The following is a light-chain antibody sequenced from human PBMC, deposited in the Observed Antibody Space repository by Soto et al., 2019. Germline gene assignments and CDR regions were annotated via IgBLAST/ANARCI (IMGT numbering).Light chain of an antibody. J-gene: IGLJ2*01. CDR2: QGS. CDR1: SSDVGTYKY. V-gene: IGLV2-23*01. Sequence: QSALTQPASVSGSPGQSITISCTGTSSDVGTYKYVSWYQQHPDKAPKLMIYQGSKRPSGVSNRFSGSKSGNTASLTISGLQAEDEADYYCCSYAGISSSVVFGGGTKVTVL. CDR3: CSYAGISSSVV.